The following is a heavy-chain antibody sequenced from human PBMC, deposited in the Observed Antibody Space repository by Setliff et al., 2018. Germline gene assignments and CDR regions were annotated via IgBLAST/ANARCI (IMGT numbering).Heavy chain of an antibody. V-gene: IGHV3-30*02. Sequence: GGSLRLSCAASGFTFSNHGMHWVRQAPGKGLEWVAFIRHDGNNKYYKDSVRGRFTISRDNSKNTVYLQMNSLRPEDTAVYYCAKPQVELRWGFESWGQGTPVTVSS. CDR2: IRHDGNNK. CDR3: AKPQVELRWGFES. D-gene: IGHD1-7*01. CDR1: GFTFSNHG. J-gene: IGHJ4*02.